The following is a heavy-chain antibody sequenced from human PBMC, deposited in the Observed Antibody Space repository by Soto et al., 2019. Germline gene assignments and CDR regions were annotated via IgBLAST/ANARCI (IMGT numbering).Heavy chain of an antibody. V-gene: IGHV3-33*01. CDR3: AGGNWNYGPPDY. CDR2: IWHDGNDR. D-gene: IGHD1-7*01. J-gene: IGHJ4*02. Sequence: QVRLVESGGGVVQPGRSLRLSCAASGFPFSAFAMHWVRQAPGKGLEWLALIWHDGNDRSYTDSVKGRFTISRDNSKNTVYLQMSDLRADDTAVYYCAGGNWNYGPPDYWGQGTLVTVSS. CDR1: GFPFSAFA.